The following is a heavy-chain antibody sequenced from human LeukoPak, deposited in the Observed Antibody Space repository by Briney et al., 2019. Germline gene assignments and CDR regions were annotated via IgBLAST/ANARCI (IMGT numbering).Heavy chain of an antibody. V-gene: IGHV1-2*02. D-gene: IGHD3-16*01. CDR3: ARTREGVWGSYSP. Sequence: ASVKVSCKASGYSFTDYYIHWVRLAPGQGLEWMGWINPKSGGTHYAQKFQGRVSMTRDTSINTVHLELSSLKTNDTAVYYCARTREGVWGSYSPWGQGTLVAVSS. J-gene: IGHJ4*02. CDR2: INPKSGGT. CDR1: GYSFTDYY.